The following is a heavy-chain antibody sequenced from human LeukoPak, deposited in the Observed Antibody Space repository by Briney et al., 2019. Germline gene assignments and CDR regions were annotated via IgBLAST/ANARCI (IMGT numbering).Heavy chain of an antibody. CDR3: AKLGPYYGSGSPVGGWFDP. CDR1: GYTFTSYY. V-gene: IGHV1-46*01. D-gene: IGHD3-10*01. CDR2: INPSGGST. J-gene: IGHJ5*02. Sequence: GASVKVSCKASGYTFTSYYMHWVPQAPGQGLEWMGIINPSGGSTSYAQKFQGRVTMTRDMSTSTVYMELSSLRSEDTAVYYCAKLGPYYGSGSPVGGWFDPWGQGTLVIVSS.